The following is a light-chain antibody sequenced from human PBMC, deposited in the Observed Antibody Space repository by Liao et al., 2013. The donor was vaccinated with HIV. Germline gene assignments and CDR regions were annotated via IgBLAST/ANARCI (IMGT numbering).Light chain of an antibody. CDR2: KDS. V-gene: IGLV3-25*03. J-gene: IGLJ1*01. CDR3: QVWDRFSSFV. Sequence: SYELTQPPSVSVSPGQTARITCSGDVLAKQYAYWYQQKPGQAPVLVIYKDSERPSGIPERFSGSSSGTTVTLTISGVQAEDEADYYCQVWDRFSSFVFGTGTKVTVL. CDR1: VLAKQY.